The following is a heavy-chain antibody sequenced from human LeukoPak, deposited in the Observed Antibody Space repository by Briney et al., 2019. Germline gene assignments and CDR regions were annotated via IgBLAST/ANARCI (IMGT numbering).Heavy chain of an antibody. D-gene: IGHD5-12*01. CDR2: IKSKADGGTT. J-gene: IGHJ4*02. V-gene: IGHV3-15*01. Sequence: GGSLRLSCAASGFTFSSYGMSWVRQAPGKGLEWVGRIKSKADGGTTDYAAPVKGRFTISRDDSENTLYLQMNSLKTEDTAVYYCATNSDYEGLFAYWGQGSLVTVSS. CDR3: ATNSDYEGLFAY. CDR1: GFTFSSYG.